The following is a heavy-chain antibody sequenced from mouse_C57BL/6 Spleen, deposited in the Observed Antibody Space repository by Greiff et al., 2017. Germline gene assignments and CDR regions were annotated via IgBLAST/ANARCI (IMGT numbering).Heavy chain of an antibody. V-gene: IGHV1-26*01. CDR2: INPNNGGT. D-gene: IGHD2-2*01. CDR3: ARRGLRPYAMDY. CDR1: GYTFTDYY. Sequence: EVQLQQSGPELVKPGASVKISCKASGYTFTDYYMNWVKQSHGKSLEWIGDINPNNGGTSYNQKFKGKATLTVDKSSSTAYMELRSLTSEDSAVYYCARRGLRPYAMDYWGQGTSVTVSS. J-gene: IGHJ4*01.